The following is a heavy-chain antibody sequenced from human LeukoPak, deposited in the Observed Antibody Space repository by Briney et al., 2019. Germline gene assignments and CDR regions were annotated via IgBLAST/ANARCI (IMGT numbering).Heavy chain of an antibody. D-gene: IGHD3-10*01. V-gene: IGHV1-2*02. CDR3: TRGGSGSYYNWFDP. CDR1: GYTFTGYY. J-gene: IGHJ5*02. Sequence: ASVTVSCKASGYTFTGYYMHWVRQAPGQGLEWMGWINPNSGGTNYAQKFQGRVTMTRDTSISTAYMELSRLRSDDTAVYYCTRGGSGSYYNWFDPWGQGTLVTVSS. CDR2: INPNSGGT.